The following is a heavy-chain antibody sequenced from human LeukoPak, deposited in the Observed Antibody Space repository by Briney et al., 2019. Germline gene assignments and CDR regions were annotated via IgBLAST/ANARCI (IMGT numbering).Heavy chain of an antibody. J-gene: IGHJ4*02. CDR3: ARDPDYGGTPHDY. CDR2: ISSSSSYI. V-gene: IGHV3-21*01. D-gene: IGHD4-23*01. Sequence: PGGSLRLSCAASGFTFSSYSMNWVRQAPGKGLEWVSSISSSSSYIYYADSVKGRFTISRDNAKNSLYLQMNSLRAEDTAVYYCARDPDYGGTPHDYWGQGTLVTVSS. CDR1: GFTFSSYS.